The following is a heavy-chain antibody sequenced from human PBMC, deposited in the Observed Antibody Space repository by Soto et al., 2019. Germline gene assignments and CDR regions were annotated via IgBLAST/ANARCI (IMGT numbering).Heavy chain of an antibody. CDR2: ISSSSSYT. Sequence: GGSLRLSCAASGFTFSDYYMSWIRQAPGKGLEWVSYISSSSSYTNYADSVKGRFTVSRDNAKNSLYLQMNSLRAEDTAVYYCARDADILTGSDAFDIWGQGTMVTVSS. CDR1: GFTFSDYY. V-gene: IGHV3-11*05. CDR3: ARDADILTGSDAFDI. J-gene: IGHJ3*02. D-gene: IGHD3-9*01.